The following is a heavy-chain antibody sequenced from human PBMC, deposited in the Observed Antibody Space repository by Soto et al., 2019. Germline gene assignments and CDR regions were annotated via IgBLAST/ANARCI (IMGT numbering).Heavy chain of an antibody. CDR1: GYSFTSYW. CDR2: IYPGDSDT. CDR3: QRLGGTPIPSYYYGMGV. D-gene: IGHD1-1*01. V-gene: IGHV5-51*01. Sequence: GESLKISCKGSGYSFTSYWIGWVRQMPGKGLEGMGIIYPGDSDTRYSTSFQGQGTISADKSIITAYLQWSSLKASDTAAYYWQRLGGTPIPSYYYGMGVWGQGNTVTVSS. J-gene: IGHJ6*02.